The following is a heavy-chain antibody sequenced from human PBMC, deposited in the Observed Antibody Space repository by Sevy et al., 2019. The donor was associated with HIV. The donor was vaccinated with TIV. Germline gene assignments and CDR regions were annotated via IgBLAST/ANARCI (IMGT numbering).Heavy chain of an antibody. Sequence: GGSLRLSCAASGFTFSNYWMSWVRQAPGKGLEWVAVISYDGSNKYYADSVKGRFTISRDNSKNTLYLQMNSLRAEDTAVYYCANAVTPSGSWYAHYYYGMDVWGQGTTVTVSS. CDR1: GFTFSNYW. J-gene: IGHJ6*02. V-gene: IGHV3-30*18. CDR2: ISYDGSNK. CDR3: ANAVTPSGSWYAHYYYGMDV. D-gene: IGHD6-13*01.